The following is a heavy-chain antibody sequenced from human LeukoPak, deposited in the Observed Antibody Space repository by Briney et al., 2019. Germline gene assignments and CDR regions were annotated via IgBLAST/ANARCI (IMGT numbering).Heavy chain of an antibody. CDR3: ARGGYDSSGYYYFDY. CDR1: GGTFSSYA. Sequence: GASVKVSCKASGGTFSSYAISWVRQAPGQGLEWMGWISAYNGNTDYAQKLQGRVTMTTDTSTSTAYMELRSLRSDDTAVYYCARGGYDSSGYYYFDYWGQGTLVTVSS. CDR2: ISAYNGNT. J-gene: IGHJ4*02. D-gene: IGHD3-22*01. V-gene: IGHV1-18*01.